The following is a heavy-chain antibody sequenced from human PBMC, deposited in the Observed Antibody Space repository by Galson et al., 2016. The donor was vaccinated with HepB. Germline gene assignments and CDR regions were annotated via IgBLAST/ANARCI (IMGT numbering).Heavy chain of an antibody. D-gene: IGHD1-26*01. CDR2: ISYDGSNK. CDR1: GFTLSNYA. V-gene: IGHV3-30*04. CDR3: ARDEGRSYSGMDF. J-gene: IGHJ4*02. Sequence: SLRLSCAASGFTLSNYAMHWVRQAPGKGLEWVATISYDGSNKYYADPVKGRFTISRDNSKNTLYLQMNSLRADDSAVFYCARDEGRSYSGMDFWGQGTLVTVCS.